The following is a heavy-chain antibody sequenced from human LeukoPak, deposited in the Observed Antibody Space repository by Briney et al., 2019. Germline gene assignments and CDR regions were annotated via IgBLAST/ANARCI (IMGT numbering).Heavy chain of an antibody. CDR2: ISYDGSNK. J-gene: IGHJ4*02. D-gene: IGHD3-22*01. CDR1: GFTFSSYA. V-gene: IGHV3-30-3*02. Sequence: GRSLRLSCAASGFTFSSYAMHWVRQAPGKGLEWVAVISYDGSNKYYADSVKGRFTISRDNSKNTLYLQMNSLRAEDTAVYYCAKTAKVAVFDYWGQGTLVTVSS. CDR3: AKTAKVAVFDY.